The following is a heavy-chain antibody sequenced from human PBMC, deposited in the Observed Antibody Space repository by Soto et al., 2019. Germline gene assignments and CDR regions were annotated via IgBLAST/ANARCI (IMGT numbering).Heavy chain of an antibody. CDR3: ARDLAAVPRAFDY. CDR1: GSSISSYF. J-gene: IGHJ4*02. V-gene: IGHV4-59*01. D-gene: IGHD6-13*01. CDR2: VYYTGTT. Sequence: QVQLQESGTGLLKPSETLSLTCTVSGSSISSYFYIWVRQPPGKGLEWIGSVYYTGTTDYNPSLKSRVTISVDTSKTQFSLNLRSVTAADTAVYYCARDLAAVPRAFDYWGRGTLVTVSS.